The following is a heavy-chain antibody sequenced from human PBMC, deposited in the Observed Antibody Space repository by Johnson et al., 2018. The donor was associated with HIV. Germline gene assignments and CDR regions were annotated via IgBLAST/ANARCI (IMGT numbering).Heavy chain of an antibody. Sequence: VQLVESGGGLVTPGGSLRLSCAASGFTFSNAWMSWVRQAPGKGLEWVAVISYDGSNKYYADSVKGRFTISRDNSKNTLYLQMNSLRAEDTAVYYCARDRVWFGELYAFDIWGQGTMVTVSS. CDR3: ARDRVWFGELYAFDI. V-gene: IGHV3-30*03. J-gene: IGHJ3*02. CDR2: ISYDGSNK. CDR1: GFTFSNAW. D-gene: IGHD3-10*01.